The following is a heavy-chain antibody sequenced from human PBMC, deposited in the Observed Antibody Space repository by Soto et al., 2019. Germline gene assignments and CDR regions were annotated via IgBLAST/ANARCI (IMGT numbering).Heavy chain of an antibody. Sequence: EVQLVESGGGLVQPGRSLRLSCAASGFTFDDYAMHWVRQAPGKGLEWVSGISWNSGSRGYADSVMGRFTISRDNAKNSLSLQMNSLRTEDTALYYCTKARGLKGAKFDSWGQGTLVIVSS. J-gene: IGHJ4*02. CDR2: ISWNSGSR. CDR3: TKARGLKGAKFDS. D-gene: IGHD3-10*01. CDR1: GFTFDDYA. V-gene: IGHV3-9*01.